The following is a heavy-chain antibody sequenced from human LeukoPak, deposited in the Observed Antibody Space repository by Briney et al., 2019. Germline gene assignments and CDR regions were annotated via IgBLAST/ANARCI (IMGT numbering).Heavy chain of an antibody. CDR3: ARDYLGGNPDAFDI. J-gene: IGHJ3*02. Sequence: SETLSLTCTVSGYSISSGYYWGWIRQPPGKELEWIGSIYYSGSTYYSPSLNSRVTISVDTSKNQFSLKLSSVTAADTAVYYCARDYLGGNPDAFDIWGQGTMVTVSS. D-gene: IGHD4-23*01. CDR2: IYYSGST. V-gene: IGHV4-38-2*02. CDR1: GYSISSGYY.